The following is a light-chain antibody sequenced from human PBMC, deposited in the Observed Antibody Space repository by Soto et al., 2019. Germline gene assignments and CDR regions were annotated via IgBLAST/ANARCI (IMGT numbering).Light chain of an antibody. V-gene: IGKV3-15*01. CDR1: QGVSRK. Sequence: EIVMTQSPATRSVAPVEIGTLSFMASQGVSRKLAWYQHKSGQAPRLLIYGASTRATGIPARFSGSGSGTDFALTITSLQAEDFATYYCQQLSMYPSTFGRGTKVENK. CDR3: QQLSMYPST. CDR2: GAS. J-gene: IGKJ4*01.